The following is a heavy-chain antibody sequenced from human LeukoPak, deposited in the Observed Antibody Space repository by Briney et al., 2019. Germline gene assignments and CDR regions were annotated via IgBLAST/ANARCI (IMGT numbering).Heavy chain of an antibody. CDR3: ARGGSSMVRGLRNAFDI. CDR2: ICNGGIT. V-gene: IGHV4-4*07. CDR1: GDSISSYY. Sequence: PSETLSLTCTVSGDSISSYYWSWVRQPAGEGLEWIGRICNGGITNYNPSLTSRVTMSVDTSKNQFSLTLSSVTAADTAVYYCARGGSSMVRGLRNAFDIWGQGTVVTVSS. D-gene: IGHD3-10*01. J-gene: IGHJ3*02.